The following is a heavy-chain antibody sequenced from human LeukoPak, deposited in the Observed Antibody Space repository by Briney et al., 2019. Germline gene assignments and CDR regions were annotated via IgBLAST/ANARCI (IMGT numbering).Heavy chain of an antibody. CDR2: IKPDGSDE. D-gene: IGHD3-9*01. J-gene: IGHJ4*02. Sequence: GGSLRLSCAASGFTFSSYWMNWVRQAPGKGLEWVANIKPDGSDEYYVDSVKGRFTISRDNAENSLYLQMNSLRAEDTAVYYCAKDRGYDILTGRFDSWGQGTLVTVSS. CDR1: GFTFSSYW. V-gene: IGHV3-7*01. CDR3: AKDRGYDILTGRFDS.